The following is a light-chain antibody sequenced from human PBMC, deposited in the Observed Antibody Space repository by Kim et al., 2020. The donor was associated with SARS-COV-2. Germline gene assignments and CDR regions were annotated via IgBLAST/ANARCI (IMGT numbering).Light chain of an antibody. V-gene: IGKV1-39*01. J-gene: IGKJ4*01. Sequence: DIQMTQSPSSLSASVGDRVTITCRASQSISSNLNWYQQKPGKAPKLLIYAASSLQSGVPSRFSGSGSGTDFTLTISSLQPEDFATYYCQHKYSTPPITFGGGTRVEIK. CDR3: QHKYSTPPIT. CDR1: QSISSN. CDR2: AAS.